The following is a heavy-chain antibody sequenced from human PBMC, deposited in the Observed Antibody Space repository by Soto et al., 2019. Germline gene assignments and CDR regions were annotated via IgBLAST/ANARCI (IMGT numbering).Heavy chain of an antibody. J-gene: IGHJ3*02. CDR1: GASISSSNYY. D-gene: IGHD4-17*01. Sequence: SETLSLTCTVSGASISSSNYYWGWIRQPPGKGLEWIGSIYYSGNTYYNPSLKSRVTISVDTSKNHFSLRLSSVTAADTAVYYCARDEYGDSNAFDIWGQGTMVTVSS. CDR2: IYYSGNT. CDR3: ARDEYGDSNAFDI. V-gene: IGHV4-39*02.